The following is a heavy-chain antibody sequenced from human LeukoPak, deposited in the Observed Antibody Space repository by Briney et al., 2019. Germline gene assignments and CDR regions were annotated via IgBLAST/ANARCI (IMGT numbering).Heavy chain of an antibody. CDR2: INSDGSST. CDR1: GFTFSSYW. V-gene: IGHV3-74*01. J-gene: IGHJ6*03. Sequence: GGSLRLSCAASGFTFSSYWMHWVRQAPGKGLVWVSRINSDGSSTSYADSVKGRFTISRDNAKNTLYLQMNSLRAEDTAVYYCAREQWLGLYYYYYYMDVWAKGPRSPSP. CDR3: AREQWLGLYYYYYYMDV. D-gene: IGHD6-19*01.